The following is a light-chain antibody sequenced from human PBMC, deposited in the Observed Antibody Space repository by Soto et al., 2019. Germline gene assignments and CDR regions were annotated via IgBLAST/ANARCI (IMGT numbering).Light chain of an antibody. CDR1: QSIGLA. Sequence: EIVLTQSPATLSLSPGERATLSCRASQSIGLAIAWYQQKPGQAPRLLIYDASNRATGIPARFSGSGSGTDFTLTISSLEPEDFAVYYCQQRSNWPSITFGQGTRPEIK. V-gene: IGKV3-11*01. CDR3: QQRSNWPSIT. CDR2: DAS. J-gene: IGKJ5*01.